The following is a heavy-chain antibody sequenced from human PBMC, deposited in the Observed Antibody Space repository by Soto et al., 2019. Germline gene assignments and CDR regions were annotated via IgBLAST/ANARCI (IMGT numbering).Heavy chain of an antibody. D-gene: IGHD3-22*01. V-gene: IGHV3-33*01. CDR2: IWYDGSNK. J-gene: IGHJ3*02. CDR3: ARVVVITTSGAFDI. CDR1: GFIFSSYA. Sequence: GGSLRLSCAASGFIFSSYAMHWVRQAPGKGLDWVAVIWYDGSNKYYADSVKGRFTISRDNSKNTLYLQMNSLRAEDTAVYYCARVVVITTSGAFDIWGQGTMVTVSS.